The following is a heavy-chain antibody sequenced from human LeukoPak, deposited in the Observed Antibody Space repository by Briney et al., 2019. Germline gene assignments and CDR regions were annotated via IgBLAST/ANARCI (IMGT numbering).Heavy chain of an antibody. CDR1: GFTSIAYA. V-gene: IGHV3-23*01. CDR2: ISGGGVTT. D-gene: IGHD3-16*01. J-gene: IGHJ6*02. CDR3: ARNQQLGGHSYYYYGMDV. Sequence: GGSLRLSCVGSGFTSIAYALTWARQAPGKGLEWVSGISGGGVTTYYADSVKGRFTISRDNSKNTLYLQMNSLRADDTAIYYCARNQQLGGHSYYYYGMDVWGQGTTVTVSS.